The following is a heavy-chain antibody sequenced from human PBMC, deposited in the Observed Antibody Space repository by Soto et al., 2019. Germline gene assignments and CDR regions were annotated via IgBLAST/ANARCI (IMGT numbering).Heavy chain of an antibody. CDR2: IYWNDDV. J-gene: IGHJ5*02. CDR3: AHRYYGDYPRDNWFDP. D-gene: IGHD4-17*01. Sequence: QITLKESGPTLVRPTQTLTLTCTFSGFSLTTGGVGVGWIRQPPGKALAWLALIYWNDDVRYSPSLKSRLTITKDTSKNQVVLTMTNMVPVDTATYYCAHRYYGDYPRDNWFDPWGQGTLVTVSS. V-gene: IGHV2-5*01. CDR1: GFSLTTGGVG.